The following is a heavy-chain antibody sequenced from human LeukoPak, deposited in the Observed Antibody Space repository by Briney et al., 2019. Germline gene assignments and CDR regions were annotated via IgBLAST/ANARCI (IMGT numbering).Heavy chain of an antibody. CDR2: IVVGSGNT. V-gene: IGHV1-58*01. Sequence: EASVKVSCKTSGFTFISSAVQWVRQARGQRLEWIGWIVVGSGNTNYAQKFQERVTITRDMSTSTAYMELCSLRSEDTAVYYCAADPSYSSGYRYYFDYWGQGTLVTVSS. D-gene: IGHD3-22*01. CDR3: AADPSYSSGYRYYFDY. CDR1: GFTFISSA. J-gene: IGHJ4*02.